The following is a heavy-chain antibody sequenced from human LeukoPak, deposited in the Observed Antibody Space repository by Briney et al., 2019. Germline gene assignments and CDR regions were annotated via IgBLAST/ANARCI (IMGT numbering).Heavy chain of an antibody. CDR1: GYSFTSHW. CDR3: ARIYCSGGSCYSGYFDY. V-gene: IGHV5-51*01. D-gene: IGHD2-15*01. Sequence: GESLKISCKGSGYSFTSHWIGWVRQMPGKGLEWMGIIYPGDSDTRYSPSFQGQVTISADKSISTAYLQWSSLKASDTAMYYCARIYCSGGSCYSGYFDYWGQGTLVTVSS. J-gene: IGHJ4*02. CDR2: IYPGDSDT.